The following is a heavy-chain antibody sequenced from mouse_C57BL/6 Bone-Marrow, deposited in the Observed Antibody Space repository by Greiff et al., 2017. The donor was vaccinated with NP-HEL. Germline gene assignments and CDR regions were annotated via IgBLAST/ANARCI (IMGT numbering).Heavy chain of an antibody. V-gene: IGHV1-15*01. Sequence: QVQLQQSGAELVRPGASVTLSCKASGYTFTDYEMHWVKQTPVHGLEWIGAIDPETGGTAYNQKFKGKAILTADKSSSTAYMELRSLTSEDSAVYYCTSGLRGFDDWGQGTTLTVSA. D-gene: IGHD3-1*01. CDR1: GYTFTDYE. CDR2: IDPETGGT. J-gene: IGHJ2*01. CDR3: TSGLRGFDD.